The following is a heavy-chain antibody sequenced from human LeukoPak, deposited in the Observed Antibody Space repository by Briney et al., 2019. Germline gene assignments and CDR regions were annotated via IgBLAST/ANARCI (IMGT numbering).Heavy chain of an antibody. Sequence: GGSLRLSCAASGFTFSSYEMNWVRQAPGKGLEWVSYISSSGSTIYYADSVKGRFTISRDNAKNSLYLQMNSLRAEDTAVYYCARDHSLMVRGVPYTAFDYWGQGTLVTVSS. CDR1: GFTFSSYE. D-gene: IGHD3-10*01. CDR2: ISSSGSTI. J-gene: IGHJ4*02. CDR3: ARDHSLMVRGVPYTAFDY. V-gene: IGHV3-48*03.